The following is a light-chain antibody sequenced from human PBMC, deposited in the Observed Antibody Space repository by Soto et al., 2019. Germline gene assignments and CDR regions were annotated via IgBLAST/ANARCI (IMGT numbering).Light chain of an antibody. V-gene: IGLV1-51*01. CDR3: GTWDSSLSAGV. CDR2: DNN. J-gene: IGLJ2*01. Sequence: QSVLTQPPSVSAAPGQEVTISCSGSSSNIGNNYVSWYQQLPGTAPKLLIYDNNKRPSGIPDRFSGSKSGTSATLGITGLQTGYEADYYCGTWDSSLSAGVFGGGTKLTVL. CDR1: SSNIGNNY.